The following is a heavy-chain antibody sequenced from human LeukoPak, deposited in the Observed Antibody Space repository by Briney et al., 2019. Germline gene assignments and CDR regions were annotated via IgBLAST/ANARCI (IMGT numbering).Heavy chain of an antibody. CDR3: AKDAQPRRMNYYGSGSYDG. V-gene: IGHV3-21*04. Sequence: GGSLRLSCAASGFTLSSHGMNWVRQAPGKGLEWVSSISSTSTYIYYADSVKGRFTISRDNSKNTLYLQMNSLRAEDTAVYYCAKDAQPRRMNYYGSGSYDGWGQGTLVTVSS. J-gene: IGHJ4*02. CDR2: ISSTSTYI. D-gene: IGHD3-10*01. CDR1: GFTLSSHG.